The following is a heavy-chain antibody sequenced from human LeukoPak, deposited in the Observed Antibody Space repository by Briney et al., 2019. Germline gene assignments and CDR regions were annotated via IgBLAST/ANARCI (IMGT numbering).Heavy chain of an antibody. D-gene: IGHD6-19*01. V-gene: IGHV3-23*01. J-gene: IGHJ4*02. CDR2: ISGSGHRT. CDR3: LKDFLGGWYGYFDY. CDR1: GFTFSSND. Sequence: PGGSLRLSCAASGFTFSSNDMSWVRQAPGKGLEWVSTISGSGHRTYYADSVQGRFTISRDNSKNTLYLQMNSLRVEDTAIYYRLKDFLGGWYGYFDYWGQGTLVTVSS.